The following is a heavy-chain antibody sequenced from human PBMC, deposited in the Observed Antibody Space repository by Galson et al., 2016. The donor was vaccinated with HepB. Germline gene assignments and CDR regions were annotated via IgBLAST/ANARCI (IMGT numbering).Heavy chain of an antibody. CDR2: INNDGTTT. V-gene: IGHV3-74*01. D-gene: IGHD2-15*01. Sequence: SLRLSCAASEFSLNFFWMHWVLQVQGEGPVWVSRINNDGTTTLYADSVKGRFTISRDNDKTSLYLQMNSLRPEYTALYYCTKDKGSSSHYSFDSWGQGTLVTVSS. J-gene: IGHJ5*01. CDR1: EFSLNFFW. CDR3: TKDKGSSSHYSFDS.